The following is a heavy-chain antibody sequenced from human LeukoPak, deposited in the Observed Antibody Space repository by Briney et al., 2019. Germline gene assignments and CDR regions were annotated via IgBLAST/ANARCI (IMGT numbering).Heavy chain of an antibody. CDR2: IYPADSDT. CDR1: GYDFATYW. V-gene: IGHV5-51*01. CDR3: ARQEVDTFDY. J-gene: IGHJ4*02. Sequence: GESLKISCKGSGYDFATYWIGWVRQMPGKGLEWVGIIYPADSDTRYSPSFQGQVTISADKSISTAYLQWSSLKASDTAMYYCARQEVDTFDYWGQGTLVTVSS.